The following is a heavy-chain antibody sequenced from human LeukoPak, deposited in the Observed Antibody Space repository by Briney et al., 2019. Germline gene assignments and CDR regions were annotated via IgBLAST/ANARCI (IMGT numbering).Heavy chain of an antibody. J-gene: IGHJ5*02. CDR2: IYHSGST. V-gene: IGHV4-4*02. Sequence: SGTLSLTCAVSGGSVSSSNWWSWVRQPPGKGLEWIGEIYHSGSTNYNPSLASRVTISVDKSKNQFSLKLSSVTAADTAVYYCARDRGLRLGELSLSIDNWFDPWGQGTLVTVSS. CDR3: ARDRGLRLGELSLSIDNWFDP. D-gene: IGHD3-16*02. CDR1: GGSVSSSNW.